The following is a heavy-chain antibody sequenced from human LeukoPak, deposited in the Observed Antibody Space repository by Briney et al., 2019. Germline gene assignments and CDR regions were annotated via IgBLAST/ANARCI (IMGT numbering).Heavy chain of an antibody. CDR3: ARLHSSSWYAAPLDY. CDR1: GFTVSSNY. CDR2: IYSGGST. Sequence: GGSLRLSCAASGFTVSSNYMSWVRQAPGKGLEWVSVIYSGGSTYYADSVKRRFTISRDNSKNTLYLQMNSLRAEDTAVYYCARLHSSSWYAAPLDYWGQGTLVTVSS. J-gene: IGHJ4*02. V-gene: IGHV3-66*04. D-gene: IGHD6-13*01.